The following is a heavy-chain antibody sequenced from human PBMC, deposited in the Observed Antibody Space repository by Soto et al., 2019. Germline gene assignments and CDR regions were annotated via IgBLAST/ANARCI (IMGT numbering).Heavy chain of an antibody. D-gene: IGHD3-3*01. Sequence: SETLSLTCTASGGSISSYYWSWIRQPPGKGLEWIGYIYYSGSTNYNPSLKSRVTISVDTSKNQFSLKLSSVTAADTAVYYCARDLVSHYDFWSQTYYYYGMDVWGQGTTVTVSS. CDR2: IYYSGST. CDR3: ARDLVSHYDFWSQTYYYYGMDV. V-gene: IGHV4-59*01. J-gene: IGHJ6*02. CDR1: GGSISSYY.